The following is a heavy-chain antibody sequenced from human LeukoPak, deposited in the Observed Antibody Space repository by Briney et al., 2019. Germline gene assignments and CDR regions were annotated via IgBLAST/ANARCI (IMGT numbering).Heavy chain of an antibody. J-gene: IGHJ3*02. CDR3: ARGGGITMVRGVIPFDI. CDR2: INHSGST. Sequence: PSETLSLTCAVYGGSFSGYYWSWIRQPPGKGLEWIGEINHSGSTNYNPSLKSRVTISVDTSKNQFSLKLSSVTAADTAVYYCARGGGITMVRGVIPFDIWGQGTMVTVSS. V-gene: IGHV4-34*01. D-gene: IGHD3-10*01. CDR1: GGSFSGYY.